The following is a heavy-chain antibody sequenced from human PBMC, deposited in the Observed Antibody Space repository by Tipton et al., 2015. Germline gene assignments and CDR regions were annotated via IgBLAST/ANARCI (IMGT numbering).Heavy chain of an antibody. CDR3: ASPSRPHDRVAYYFQS. CDR2: INHSGGT. CDR1: GGTFSGYH. D-gene: IGHD3-22*01. Sequence: TLSLTCAVYGGTFSGYHWSWIRQPPGKGPEWIGEINHSGGTNYNSSLKSRAPISIDRFKNQFSLKLSSVTAADTAVYYCASPSRPHDRVAYYFQSWGQGSLVTVSS. V-gene: IGHV4-34*01. J-gene: IGHJ4*02.